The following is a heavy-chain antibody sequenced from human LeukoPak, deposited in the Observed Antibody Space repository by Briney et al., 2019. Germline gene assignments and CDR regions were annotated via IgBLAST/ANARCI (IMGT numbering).Heavy chain of an antibody. V-gene: IGHV3-23*01. CDR2: ISGSGGST. CDR3: AKVLSSSWGYFGF. D-gene: IGHD6-13*01. J-gene: IGHJ4*02. CDR1: GFTFSSYA. Sequence: GGSLRLSCAASGFTFSSYAMSWVRQAPGKGLEWVSAISGSGGSTYYADSVKGRFTISRDSSKNTLFLQMNSLRAEDTAVYYCAKVLSSSWGYFGFWGQGALVTVSS.